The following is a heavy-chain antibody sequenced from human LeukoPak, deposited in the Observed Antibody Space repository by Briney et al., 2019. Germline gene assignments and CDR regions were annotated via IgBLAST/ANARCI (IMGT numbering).Heavy chain of an antibody. D-gene: IGHD3-10*01. J-gene: IGHJ4*02. CDR3: ASLGGTYYYGSGSQTNDY. Sequence: PSETLSLTCTVSGGSISSYYWSWIRQPPGKGLEWIGYIYYSGSTNYNPFLKSRVTISVDTSKNQFSLKLSSVTAADTAVYYCASLGGTYYYGSGSQTNDYWGQGTLVTVSS. V-gene: IGHV4-59*01. CDR2: IYYSGST. CDR1: GGSISSYY.